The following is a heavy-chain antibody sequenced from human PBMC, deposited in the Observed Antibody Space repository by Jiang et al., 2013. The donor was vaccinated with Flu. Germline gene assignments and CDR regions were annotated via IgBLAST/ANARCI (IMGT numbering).Heavy chain of an antibody. D-gene: IGHD3-22*01. V-gene: IGHV3-15*07. J-gene: IGHJ1*01. CDR2: FKSRTDGGAT. CDR3: CTGGTYYSDSSGYYYLEYFQH. CDR1: GFTFTSAW. Sequence: VQLLESGGGLVEPGGSLTLSCAASGFTFTSAWMNWVRQAPGKALEWVGRFKSRTDGGATNYAAPVKDRFTISRDDSKNILYLQMHSLKTEDTAVYYCCTGGTYYSDSSGYYYLEYFQHWGQGSLVTVSS.